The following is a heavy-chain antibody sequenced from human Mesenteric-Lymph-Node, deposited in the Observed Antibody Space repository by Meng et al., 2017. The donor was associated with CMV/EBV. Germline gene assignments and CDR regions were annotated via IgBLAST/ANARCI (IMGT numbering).Heavy chain of an antibody. J-gene: IGHJ4*02. CDR3: ARSYNWGFDY. CDR1: GFGFSAYW. CDR2: INSDGSST. Sequence: GGSLRLSCAASGFGFSAYWMHWARQSPGKGLVWVSRINSDGSSTSYADSVKGRFTISRDNAKNTLYLQMNSLRAEDTAVYYCARSYNWGFDYWGQGTLVTVSS. V-gene: IGHV3-74*01. D-gene: IGHD7-27*01.